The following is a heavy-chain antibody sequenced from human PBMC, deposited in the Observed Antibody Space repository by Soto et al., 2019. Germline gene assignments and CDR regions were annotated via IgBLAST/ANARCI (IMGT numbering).Heavy chain of an antibody. J-gene: IGHJ6*02. CDR2: ISSSSSYT. Sequence: QVQLVESGGGLVKPGGSLRLSCAASGFTFSDYYMSWIRQAPGKGLEWVSYISSSSSYTNYADSVKGRFTISRDNAKNALYLQMNSLRAEDSAVYYCAIGDPPLWFGEGGQGTTVTVSS. CDR3: AIGDPPLWFGE. D-gene: IGHD3-10*01. CDR1: GFTFSDYY. V-gene: IGHV3-11*05.